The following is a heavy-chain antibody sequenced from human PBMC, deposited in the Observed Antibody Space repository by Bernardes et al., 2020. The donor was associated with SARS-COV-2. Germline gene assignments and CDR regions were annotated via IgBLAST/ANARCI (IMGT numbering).Heavy chain of an antibody. Sequence: GEALKISLKGSGYNFNTYWIGLVLQMPGKGLEWMGIIYPGDSDTRYSPSFQGQVTISVDKSISTAYLQWRSLTASDTAIYYCARSDYDWFLGRGGYYDYWGQGTMVSVSS. CDR2: IYPGDSDT. V-gene: IGHV5-51*01. D-gene: IGHD3-9*01. CDR1: GYNFNTYW. CDR3: ARSDYDWFLGRGGYYDY. J-gene: IGHJ4*02.